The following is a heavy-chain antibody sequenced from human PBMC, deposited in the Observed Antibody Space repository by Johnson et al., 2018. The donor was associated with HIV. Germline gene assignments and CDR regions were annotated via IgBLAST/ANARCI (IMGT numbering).Heavy chain of an antibody. CDR1: GFPFRAYA. D-gene: IGHD6-6*01. CDR2: TSNDEGDK. V-gene: IGHV3-30*04. CDR3: ARGSDGSSSEAFDI. Sequence: QVQLVESGGGVVQPGKSLRLSCAASGFPFRAYAMHWVRQAPGKGLEWAAATSNDEGDKFYADYVKGRFTISRDNSKNTLHLEMNSLRVEDTAVYFCARGSDGSSSEAFDIWGQGTMVTVSS. J-gene: IGHJ3*02.